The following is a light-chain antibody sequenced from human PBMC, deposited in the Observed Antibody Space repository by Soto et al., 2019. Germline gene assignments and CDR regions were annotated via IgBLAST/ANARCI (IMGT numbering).Light chain of an antibody. CDR2: SVS. J-gene: IGKJ5*01. V-gene: IGKV3D-20*02. Sequence: EMGLTQSPGTLSLSQGNRANHPCRGSQSVSNDYVAWVQQKPGQTRRLLIYSVSSRATGIPDRFSGSGPGTDFTLTISRLEPEDFSVYYCQQRYDWPVTFGQGTRLEIK. CDR3: QQRYDWPVT. CDR1: QSVSNDY.